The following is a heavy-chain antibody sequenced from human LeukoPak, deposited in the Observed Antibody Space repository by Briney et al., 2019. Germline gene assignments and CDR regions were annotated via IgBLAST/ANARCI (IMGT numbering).Heavy chain of an antibody. J-gene: IGHJ6*03. CDR2: IRYDGSNK. Sequence: GGSLRLSCAASGFTFSNYGMHWVRQAPGKGLEWVAFIRYDGSNKDYADSVKGRFTISRDNSKKTLYLLMNGLSAGDTAVYYCVKDQFHSNYYYMDVWGQGTPITVYS. D-gene: IGHD2-15*01. CDR1: GFTFSNYG. V-gene: IGHV3-30*02. CDR3: VKDQFHSNYYYMDV.